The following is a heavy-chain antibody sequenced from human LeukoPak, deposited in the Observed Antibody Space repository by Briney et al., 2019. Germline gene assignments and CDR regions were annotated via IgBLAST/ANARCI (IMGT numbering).Heavy chain of an antibody. V-gene: IGHV1-69*13. D-gene: IGHD3-22*01. CDR2: IIPIFDTG. Sequence: ASVKLSCKASGGTFSSYAISWVRQAPGQGLEWMGGIIPIFDTGNYAQKFQGRVTITADESTSTAYMELSSLSSEDTAVYYCARTKTYYYDSSSYSFDYWGQGTLVTVSS. CDR3: ARTKTYYYDSSSYSFDY. CDR1: GGTFSSYA. J-gene: IGHJ4*02.